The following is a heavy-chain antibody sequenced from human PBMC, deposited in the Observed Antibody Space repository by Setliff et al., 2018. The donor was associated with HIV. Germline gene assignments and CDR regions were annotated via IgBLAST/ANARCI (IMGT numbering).Heavy chain of an antibody. Sequence: LRLSCGASGFIFSDSWMDWVRQAPGKGLEWVATIKKDGREKYYMDSVKGRFTISRDNARTSLFLEMRSLRDEDTAVYLCANLWELGAWGQGTLVTVSS. CDR3: ANLWELGA. CDR1: GFIFSDSW. CDR2: IKKDGREK. V-gene: IGHV3-7*03. D-gene: IGHD3-16*01. J-gene: IGHJ5*02.